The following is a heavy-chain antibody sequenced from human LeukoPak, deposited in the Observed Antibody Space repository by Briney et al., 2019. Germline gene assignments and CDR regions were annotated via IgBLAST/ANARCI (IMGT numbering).Heavy chain of an antibody. V-gene: IGHV3-23*01. CDR1: GFTFSSYG. CDR3: AKDQVVVAATEVPEFDY. CDR2: ISGSGGST. D-gene: IGHD2-15*01. Sequence: PGGSLRLSCVASGFTFSSYGMQWVRQAPGKGLEWVSAISGSGGSTYYADSVKGRFTISRDNSKNTLYLQMNSLRAEDTAVYYCAKDQVVVAATEVPEFDYWGQGTLVTVSS. J-gene: IGHJ4*02.